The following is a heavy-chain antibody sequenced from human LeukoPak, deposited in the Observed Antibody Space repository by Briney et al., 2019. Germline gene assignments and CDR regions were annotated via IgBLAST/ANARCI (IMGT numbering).Heavy chain of an antibody. CDR1: GFTFSSYA. CDR2: ISGSGGST. Sequence: GGSLRLSCAASGFTFSSYAMTWIRQAAGQGLEWVSSISGSGGSTYYADSVKGRFTISRDNSRNMMFLQMNSLRADDTAVYYCAKDLVVGALDYWGQGTLVTVSS. D-gene: IGHD1-26*01. J-gene: IGHJ4*02. V-gene: IGHV3-23*01. CDR3: AKDLVVGALDY.